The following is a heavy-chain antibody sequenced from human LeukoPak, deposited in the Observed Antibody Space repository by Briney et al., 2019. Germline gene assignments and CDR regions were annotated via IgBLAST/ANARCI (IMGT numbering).Heavy chain of an antibody. V-gene: IGHV5-51*01. Sequence: GASLLISCKGSGYIFTSYWIGWGRQLPGKGLEWMGIIYPGDSDTRYSPSFQGRVTVSADKSISAAYLQWSSLKASDTAMYYCARQKTYYYDSTAPHAFDIWGQGTMVTVSS. CDR1: GYIFTSYW. J-gene: IGHJ3*02. D-gene: IGHD3-22*01. CDR2: IYPGDSDT. CDR3: ARQKTYYYDSTAPHAFDI.